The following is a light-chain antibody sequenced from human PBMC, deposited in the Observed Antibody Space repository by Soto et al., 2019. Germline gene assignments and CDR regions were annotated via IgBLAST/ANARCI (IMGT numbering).Light chain of an antibody. Sequence: QSVLRQPPSASGTPGQSVTISCSGSTSNIGSSSVYWYQQLPGTAPKVFIYENNRRPSGVPDRFSGSKSGTSASLAISGLRLEDEADYYCATWDDSLSGPVFGGGTKVTVL. CDR3: ATWDDSLSGPV. CDR1: TSNIGSSS. CDR2: ENN. J-gene: IGLJ2*01. V-gene: IGLV1-47*01.